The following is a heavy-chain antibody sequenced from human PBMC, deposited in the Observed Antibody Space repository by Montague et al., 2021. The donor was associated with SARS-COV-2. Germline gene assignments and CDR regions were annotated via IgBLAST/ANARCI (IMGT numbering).Heavy chain of an antibody. Sequence: SETLSLTCTVSGGSISSSGYYWGWIRQPPGKGLEWIGSINYSGNTYYSPSLQSRVTISVDTSKNQFSLRLNSMTAADTAVYYCARLPPYRFNSNGHYYNAVDIWGQGTMVTVSS. CDR2: INYSGNT. D-gene: IGHD3-22*01. CDR1: GGSISSSGYY. V-gene: IGHV4-39*01. CDR3: ARLPPYRFNSNGHYYNAVDI. J-gene: IGHJ3*02.